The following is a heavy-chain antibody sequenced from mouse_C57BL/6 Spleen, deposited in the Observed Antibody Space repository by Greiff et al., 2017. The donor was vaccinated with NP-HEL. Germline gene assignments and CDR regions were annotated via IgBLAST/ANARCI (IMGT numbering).Heavy chain of an antibody. CDR2: IDPENGDT. Sequence: EVQLQESGAELVRPGASVKLSCTASGFNIKDDYMHWVKQRPEQGLEWIGWIDPENGDTEYASKFQGKATITADTSSNTAYLQLSSLTSEDSAVYYCKTNDCAAWFAYWGKGTLVTVAA. D-gene: IGHD2-4*01. V-gene: IGHV14-4*01. J-gene: IGHJ3*01. CDR1: GFNIKDDY. CDR3: KTNDCAAWFAY.